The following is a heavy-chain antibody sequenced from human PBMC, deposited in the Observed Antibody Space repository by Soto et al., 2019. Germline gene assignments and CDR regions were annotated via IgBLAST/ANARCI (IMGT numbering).Heavy chain of an antibody. Sequence: PGGSLRLSCAASGFTVSSNYMSWVRQAPGKGLEWVSVIYSGGSTYYADSVKGRFTISRDNSKNTLYLQMNSLRAEDTAVYYCASAEYSSSSVYSGFDYYYGMDVWGQGTTVTVSS. CDR2: IYSGGST. J-gene: IGHJ6*02. CDR1: GFTVSSNY. CDR3: ASAEYSSSSVYSGFDYYYGMDV. D-gene: IGHD6-6*01. V-gene: IGHV3-53*01.